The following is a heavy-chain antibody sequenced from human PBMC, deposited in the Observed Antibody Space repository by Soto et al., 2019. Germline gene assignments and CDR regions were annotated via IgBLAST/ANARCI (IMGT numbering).Heavy chain of an antibody. CDR1: GYSFTSYW. Sequence: GESLKISCKGSGYSFTSYWIGWVRQIPWKGLEWMGIIYPGDSDTRYSPSFQGQVTISADKSISTAYLQWSSLKASDTAMYYCARPRVADYYYYGMDVWGQGTTVTVSS. V-gene: IGHV5-51*01. J-gene: IGHJ6*02. CDR2: IYPGDSDT. CDR3: ARPRVADYYYYGMDV.